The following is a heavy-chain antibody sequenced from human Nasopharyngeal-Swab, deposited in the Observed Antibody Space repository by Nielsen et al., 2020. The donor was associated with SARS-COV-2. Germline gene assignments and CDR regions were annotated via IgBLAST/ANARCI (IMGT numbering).Heavy chain of an antibody. CDR2: IYYSGST. V-gene: IGHV4-39*07. D-gene: IGHD3-16*02. Sequence: SETLSLTCSVSGGSISDYHWSWIRQPPGKGLEWIGSIYYSGSTYYNPSLKSRVTISVDTSKNQFSLKLSSVTAANTAVYYCARGMGSDYVWGSYRYEDYFDYWGQGTLVTVSS. CDR1: GGSISDYH. CDR3: ARGMGSDYVWGSYRYEDYFDY. J-gene: IGHJ4*02.